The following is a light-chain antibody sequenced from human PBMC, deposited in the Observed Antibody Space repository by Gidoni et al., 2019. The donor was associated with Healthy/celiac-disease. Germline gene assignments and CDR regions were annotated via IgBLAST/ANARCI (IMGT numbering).Light chain of an antibody. Sequence: DIQMTQSPSSLSASVGDRVTITCQASQDISNYLNWYQQKPGKAPKLLIYDASNLETGVPSRFSGSGSGTDFTFTISSLQPEDIATYYCQQYDNLPLGRFFGGGTKVEIK. CDR3: QQYDNLPLGRF. V-gene: IGKV1-33*01. CDR2: DAS. CDR1: QDISNY. J-gene: IGKJ4*01.